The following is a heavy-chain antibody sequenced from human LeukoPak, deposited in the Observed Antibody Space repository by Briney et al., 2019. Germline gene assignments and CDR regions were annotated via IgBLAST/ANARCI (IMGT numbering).Heavy chain of an antibody. V-gene: IGHV5-51*01. CDR3: ATSASEPYYGLHV. D-gene: IGHD1-14*01. CDR2: IYFDDSET. J-gene: IGHJ6*02. Sequence: PGESLKISCRISEYIFSSYWVVWVRQMPGKGLEWMGVIYFDDSETKYSPSFYGLVTIPADKSIDTAYLQWSSLKASDTATYYCATSASEPYYGLHVWGLGTTVSV. CDR1: EYIFSSYW.